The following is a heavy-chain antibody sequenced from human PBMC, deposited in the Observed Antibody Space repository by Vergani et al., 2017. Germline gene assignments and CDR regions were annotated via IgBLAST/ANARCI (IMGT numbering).Heavy chain of an antibody. V-gene: IGHV3-11*05. CDR2: ISSSSSYT. CDR3: ASSIAAAGTFDY. Sequence: QVQLVESGGGLVKPGGSLRLSCAASGFTFSDYYMNWIRQAPGKGLEWISYISSSSSYTTYAESVKGRFTISRDNAKNSLYLQMNSLRSDDTAVYYCASSIAAAGTFDYWGQGTLVTVSS. CDR1: GFTFSDYY. D-gene: IGHD6-13*01. J-gene: IGHJ4*02.